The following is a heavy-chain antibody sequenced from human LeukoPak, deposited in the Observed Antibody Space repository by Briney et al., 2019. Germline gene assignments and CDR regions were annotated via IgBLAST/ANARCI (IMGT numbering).Heavy chain of an antibody. J-gene: IGHJ4*02. CDR1: GFTFSNYF. V-gene: IGHV3-23*01. D-gene: IGHD5-24*01. CDR2: ISGSGGST. CDR3: ARWLGWHD. Sequence: PGGSLRLSCAAPGFTFSNYFMTWVRQAPGKGLEWVSDISGSGGSTYYGDSVKGRFSISRDNSKNTVYLQMGSLRAEDTAIYYCARWLGWHDWGQGTLVTVSS.